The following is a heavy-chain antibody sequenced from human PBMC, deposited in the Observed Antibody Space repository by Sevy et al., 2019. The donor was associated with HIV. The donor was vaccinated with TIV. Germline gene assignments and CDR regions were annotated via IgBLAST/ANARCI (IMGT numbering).Heavy chain of an antibody. J-gene: IGHJ4*02. D-gene: IGHD6-25*01. CDR3: ARALAAAASY. Sequence: GGPLSLSCAASGFTFSSYWLNWVRLAPGKGGEWVTNIKQDESEKYFVDSVKGGFTISRDNARNSMHLQMNSLRAEDTAVYYCARALAAAASYWGQGTLVTVSS. V-gene: IGHV3-7*01. CDR2: IKQDESEK. CDR1: GFTFSSYW.